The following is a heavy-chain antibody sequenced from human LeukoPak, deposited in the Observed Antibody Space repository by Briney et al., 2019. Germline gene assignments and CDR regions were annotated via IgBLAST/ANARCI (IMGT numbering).Heavy chain of an antibody. CDR3: ARRGEDGFGYRY. CDR1: GSTFSNYW. Sequence: GGSLRLSCVVSGSTFSNYWMHWVRQAPGKGLVWVSRINTDGSDTSYVDSVRGRFTVSRDNAKNALYLQMNSLRSEDTAVYYCARRGEDGFGYRYWGQGTLVTVSS. J-gene: IGHJ4*02. D-gene: IGHD5-12*01. V-gene: IGHV3-74*01. CDR2: INTDGSDT.